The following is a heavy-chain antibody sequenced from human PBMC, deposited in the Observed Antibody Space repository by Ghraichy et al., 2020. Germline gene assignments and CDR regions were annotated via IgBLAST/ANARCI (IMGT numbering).Heavy chain of an antibody. J-gene: IGHJ6*01. CDR3: ARDLVDYYYFGMDV. CDR2: IYHSGRT. D-gene: IGHD3-10*01. Sequence: SETLSLTCTVSGDSIISTNWWSWVRQPPGKGLEWIGGIYHSGRTDYNPSLKSRITISVDKSKNQFSLKLTSVTAADTAVYYCARDLVDYYYFGMDVWGPGTTVTVSA. V-gene: IGHV4-4*02. CDR1: GDSIISTNW.